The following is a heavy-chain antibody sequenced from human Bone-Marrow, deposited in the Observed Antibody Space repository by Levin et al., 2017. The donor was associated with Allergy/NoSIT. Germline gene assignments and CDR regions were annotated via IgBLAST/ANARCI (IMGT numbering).Heavy chain of an antibody. CDR2: ISPNSGST. CDR3: TRDQYRRGLDV. Sequence: ASVKVSCKASGYTFTNYDLIWVRQAPGQGLEWVGYISPNSGSTGHSERLQGRVTMTRDISINTAYLELSRLTSDDTAVYYCTRDQYRRGLDVWGQGTSVTVS. CDR1: GYTFTNYD. J-gene: IGHJ6*02. D-gene: IGHD2-2*01. V-gene: IGHV1-8*01.